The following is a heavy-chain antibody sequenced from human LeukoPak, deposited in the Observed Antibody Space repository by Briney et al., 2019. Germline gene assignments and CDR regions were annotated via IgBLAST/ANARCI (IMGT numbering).Heavy chain of an antibody. V-gene: IGHV4-39*01. Sequence: SETLSLTCTVSGGSISSSSYYWGWIRQPPGKGLEWIGSIYYSGSTYYNPSLKGRVTISVDTSKNQFSLKLSSVTAADTAVYYCARSPLVYDFWSGYPAPSFDYWGQGTLVTVSS. CDR1: GGSISSSSYY. J-gene: IGHJ4*02. CDR3: ARSPLVYDFWSGYPAPSFDY. CDR2: IYYSGST. D-gene: IGHD3-3*01.